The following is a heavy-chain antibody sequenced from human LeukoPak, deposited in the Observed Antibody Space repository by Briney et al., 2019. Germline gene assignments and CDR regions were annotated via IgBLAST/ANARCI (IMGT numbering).Heavy chain of an antibody. CDR1: DDSFSSHY. Sequence: PSETLSLTCAVSDDSFSSHYWTWIRQPPGKGLEWIGYISYIGSTNYNPSLKSRVTISIDTSKSQFALKLRSVTAADTAVYYCARVGDTSSYYYFLDFWGQGTLVTVSS. V-gene: IGHV4-59*11. J-gene: IGHJ4*02. D-gene: IGHD3-22*01. CDR2: ISYIGST. CDR3: ARVGDTSSYYYFLDF.